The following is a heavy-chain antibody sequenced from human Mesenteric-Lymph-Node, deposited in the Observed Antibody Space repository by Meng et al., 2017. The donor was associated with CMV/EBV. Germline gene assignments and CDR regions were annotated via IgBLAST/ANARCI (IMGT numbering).Heavy chain of an antibody. CDR2: IPSAGGQP. CDR1: ELSFSSSW. Sequence: GESLKISCVASELSFSSSWMHWVRLSPGKGLLWVSCIPSAGGQPRYADSVKGRFTISRDNAKNTLYLQMNSLSDEDTALYYCARVRVEGCSSISCYTPDYWGQGTLVTVSS. J-gene: IGHJ4*02. CDR3: ARVRVEGCSSISCYTPDY. D-gene: IGHD2-2*02. V-gene: IGHV3-74*01.